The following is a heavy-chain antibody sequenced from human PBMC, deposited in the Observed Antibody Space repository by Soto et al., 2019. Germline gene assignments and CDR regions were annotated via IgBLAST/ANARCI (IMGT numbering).Heavy chain of an antibody. V-gene: IGHV3-23*01. D-gene: IGHD3-22*01. CDR2: TFSGGNT. Sequence: EVQVLESGGGLVQPGGSLRLSCAASGFTFSSFAMTWVRQAPGKGLEWVSTFSGGNTYYADSVKGRFTISRDNSKNTLYLQMPSLSADDTAAYYCAKGPHSSAWHYFDYWGQGSLVTVSS. CDR3: AKGPHSSAWHYFDY. CDR1: GFTFSSFA. J-gene: IGHJ4*02.